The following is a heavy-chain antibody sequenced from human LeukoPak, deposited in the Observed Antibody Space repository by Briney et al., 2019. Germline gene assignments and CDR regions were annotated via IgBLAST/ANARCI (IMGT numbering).Heavy chain of an antibody. D-gene: IGHD3-22*01. Sequence: PGGSLRLSCAASGFTFSSYAMHWVRQAPGKGLEWVAVISYDGSNKYYADSVKGRFTISRDNSKNTLYLQMNSLRAEDTAVYYCARECDYYDSSGYTRGYFDYWGQGTLVTVSS. V-gene: IGHV3-30-3*01. CDR1: GFTFSSYA. J-gene: IGHJ4*02. CDR3: ARECDYYDSSGYTRGYFDY. CDR2: ISYDGSNK.